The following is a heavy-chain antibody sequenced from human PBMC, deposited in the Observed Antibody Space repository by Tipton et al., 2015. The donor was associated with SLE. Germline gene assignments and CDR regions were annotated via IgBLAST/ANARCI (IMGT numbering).Heavy chain of an antibody. CDR1: GGSFSGYY. V-gene: IGHV4-34*01. CDR2: INHSGST. Sequence: GLVKPSETLSLTCAVYGGSFSGYYWSWIRQPPGRGLEWIGEINHSGSTNYNPSLKSRVTISEDTSKNQFSLKLSSVTAADTAVYYCARVPIFGVINDAFDIWGQGTMVSVSS. CDR3: ARVPIFGVINDAFDI. D-gene: IGHD3-3*01. J-gene: IGHJ3*02.